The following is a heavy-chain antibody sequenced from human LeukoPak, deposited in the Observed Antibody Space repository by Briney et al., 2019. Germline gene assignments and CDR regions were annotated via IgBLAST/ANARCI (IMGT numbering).Heavy chain of an antibody. CDR2: IYYSGST. D-gene: IGHD3-10*01. J-gene: IGHJ5*02. CDR1: GGSISSGGYY. V-gene: IGHV4-31*03. CDR3: ARDRVARITMVRGDAEFGP. Sequence: SEALSLTCTVSGGSISSGGYYWSWIRQHPGKGLEWIGYIYYSGSTYYNPSLKSRVTISVDTSKNQFSLKLSSVTAADTAVYYCARDRVARITMVRGDAEFGPWGQGTLVTVSS.